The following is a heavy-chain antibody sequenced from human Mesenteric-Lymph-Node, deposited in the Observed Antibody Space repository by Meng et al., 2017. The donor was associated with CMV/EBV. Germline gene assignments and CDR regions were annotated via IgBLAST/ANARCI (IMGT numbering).Heavy chain of an antibody. CDR1: ELTFSSYA. V-gene: IGHV3-23*01. D-gene: IGHD2-15*01. J-gene: IGHJ5*02. Sequence: GGSLRLSCAASELTFSSYAMSWVRQAPGKGLEWISTITGSSRSIYYADSVKGWFTTSRDNSKDTLSLQMNSLRVDDTAIYYCAKGTSAGTSNFFDPWGQGTLVTVSS. CDR2: ITGSSRSI. CDR3: AKGTSAGTSNFFDP.